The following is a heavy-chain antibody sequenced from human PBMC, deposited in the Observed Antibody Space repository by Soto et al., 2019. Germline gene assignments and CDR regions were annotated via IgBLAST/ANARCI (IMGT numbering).Heavy chain of an antibody. Sequence: EVQLVESGGGLVNPGWSLRLSCAASGFTFSRYKMHWVRQAPREGLEWIASISSSSRYIDYGDSVKGPFTIARDNAKNSLYLQMTSLRAEDSAVYYCASLRVTTHELSMDYYMAVWGQGTTVTVSS. D-gene: IGHD4-17*01. CDR1: GFTFSRYK. V-gene: IGHV3-21*02. CDR3: ASLRVTTHELSMDYYMAV. CDR2: ISSSSRYI. J-gene: IGHJ6*03.